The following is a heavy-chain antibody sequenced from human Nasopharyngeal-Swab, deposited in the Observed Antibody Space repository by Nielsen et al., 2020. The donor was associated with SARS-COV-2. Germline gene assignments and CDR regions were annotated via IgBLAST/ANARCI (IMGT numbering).Heavy chain of an antibody. J-gene: IGHJ5*02. Sequence: ASVKVSCKASGHTFTGYYMHWVRQAPGQGLEWMGRINPNSGGTNYAQKFQGRVTMTRDTSISTAYMELSRLRSDDTAVYYCAREDSSSWYSLLNWFDPWGQGTLVTVSS. CDR3: AREDSSSWYSLLNWFDP. D-gene: IGHD6-13*01. V-gene: IGHV1-2*06. CDR1: GHTFTGYY. CDR2: INPNSGGT.